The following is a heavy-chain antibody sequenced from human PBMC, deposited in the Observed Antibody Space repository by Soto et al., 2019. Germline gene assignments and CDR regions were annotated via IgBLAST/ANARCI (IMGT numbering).Heavy chain of an antibody. Sequence: QVQLQESGPGLVKPSETLSLTCTVSGGSISSYNWSWIRQTPGKGLEWIGYMYDSGSTNYNPALKSRVTIAVDTSKNQFSLKLISVAAADTAVYDCARGGYASMDYWGQGTLVSVSS. J-gene: IGHJ4*02. CDR3: ARGGYASMDY. D-gene: IGHD2-2*01. V-gene: IGHV4-59*01. CDR1: GGSISSYN. CDR2: MYDSGST.